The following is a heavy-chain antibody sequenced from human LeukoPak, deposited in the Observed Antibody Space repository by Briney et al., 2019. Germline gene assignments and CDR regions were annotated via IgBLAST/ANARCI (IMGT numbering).Heavy chain of an antibody. CDR1: GGSFSGYY. J-gene: IGHJ5*02. V-gene: IGHV4-34*01. CDR3: ARVVPQWGTAARGRRFDP. D-gene: IGHD6-6*01. CDR2: INHSGST. Sequence: SETLSLTCAVYGGSFSGYYWSWIRQPPGKGLEWIGEINHSGSTNYNPSLKSRVTISVDTSKNQFSLKLSSVTAADTAVYYCARVVPQWGTAARGRRFDPWGQGTLVTVSS.